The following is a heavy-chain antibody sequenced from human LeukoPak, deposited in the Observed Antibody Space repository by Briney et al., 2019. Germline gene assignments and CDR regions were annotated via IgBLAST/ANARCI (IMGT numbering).Heavy chain of an antibody. CDR2: INPNSGDT. Sequence: ASVKVSCKASGYTFTGYYIHWVRQAPGQGLEWMGWINPNSGDTNYAQKFQGRVTMTRDTSISTAYMELSRLRSDDTAVYYCAREYVLLWFGELRDRLNWFEPWGQGTLVTVAS. D-gene: IGHD3-10*01. CDR3: AREYVLLWFGELRDRLNWFEP. CDR1: GYTFTGYY. V-gene: IGHV1-2*02. J-gene: IGHJ5*02.